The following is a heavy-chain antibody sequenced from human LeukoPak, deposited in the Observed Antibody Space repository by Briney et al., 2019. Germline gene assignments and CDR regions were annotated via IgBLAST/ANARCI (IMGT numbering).Heavy chain of an antibody. CDR3: AREADIVEVPAATPGPPTFVDY. V-gene: IGHV4-31*03. CDR1: GGSISSGGYY. J-gene: IGHJ4*02. Sequence: SQTLSLTCTVSGGSISSGGYYWSWIRQHPGKGLEWIGYIYYSGSTYYNPSLKSRVTISVDTSKNQFSLKLSSVTAADTAVYYCAREADIVEVPAATPGPPTFVDYWGQGTLVTVSS. CDR2: IYYSGST. D-gene: IGHD2-2*01.